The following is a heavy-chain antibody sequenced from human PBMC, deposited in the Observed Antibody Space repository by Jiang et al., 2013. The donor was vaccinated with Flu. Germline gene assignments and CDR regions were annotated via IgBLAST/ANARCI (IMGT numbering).Heavy chain of an antibody. CDR2: IYHSGST. V-gene: IGHV4-38-2*02. D-gene: IGHD3-9*01. CDR3: ARDPPYYDILTGSRSWFDP. Sequence: SGSGLVKPSETLSLTCAVSGYSISSGYYWGWIRQPPGKGLEWIGSIYHSGSTYYNPSLKSRVTISVDTSKNQFSLKLSSVTAADTAVYYCARDPPYYDILTGSRSWFDPWGQGTLVTVSS. J-gene: IGHJ5*02. CDR1: GYSISSGYY.